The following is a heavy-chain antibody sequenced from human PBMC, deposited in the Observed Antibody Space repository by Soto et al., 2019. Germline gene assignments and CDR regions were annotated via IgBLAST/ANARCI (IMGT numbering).Heavy chain of an antibody. CDR2: ISYDGSNT. Sequence: GGSLRLSCTPFGFPFDTYGMHWVRQAPGKGLEWVALISYDGSNTYYADSVKGRFTISRDNSKNRLYLQMTGLRSEDTALYYCGKDFSYGLLDQPGRDYFYYGLDVWGRGSTVTVSS. D-gene: IGHD5-18*01. J-gene: IGHJ6*02. CDR3: GKDFSYGLLDQPGRDYFYYGLDV. V-gene: IGHV3-30*18. CDR1: GFPFDTYG.